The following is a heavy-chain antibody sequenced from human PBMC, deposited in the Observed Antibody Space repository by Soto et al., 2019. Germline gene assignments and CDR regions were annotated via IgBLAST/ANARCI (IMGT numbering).Heavy chain of an antibody. Sequence: RASVKVSCKASGYTFTGYYMHWVRQAPGQGLEWMGWINPNSGGTNYAQKFQGWVTMTRDTSIGTAYMELSRLRSDDTAVYYCARGDTYYYGSGSSYYYYYYGMDVWGQGTTVTVSS. CDR2: INPNSGGT. D-gene: IGHD3-10*01. CDR3: ARGDTYYYGSGSSYYYYYYGMDV. V-gene: IGHV1-2*04. CDR1: GYTFTGYY. J-gene: IGHJ6*02.